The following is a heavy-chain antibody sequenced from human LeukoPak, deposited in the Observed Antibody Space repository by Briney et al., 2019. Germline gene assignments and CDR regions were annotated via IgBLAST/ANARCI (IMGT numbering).Heavy chain of an antibody. V-gene: IGHV3-23*01. CDR1: GFTFSNYA. CDR3: ARVRNVNSVAGTVDY. Sequence: GGSLRLSCAASGFTFSNYAMSWVRQAPGKGLEWVSSLSDSGGSTYYADSVKGRFTISRDNSKNTLYLQTNSLRAEDTAVYYCARVRNVNSVAGTVDYWGQGTLVTVSS. CDR2: LSDSGGST. D-gene: IGHD6-19*01. J-gene: IGHJ4*02.